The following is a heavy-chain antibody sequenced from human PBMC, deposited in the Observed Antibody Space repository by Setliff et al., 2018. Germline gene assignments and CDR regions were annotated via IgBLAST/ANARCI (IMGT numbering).Heavy chain of an antibody. CDR3: ARHKSNGSGSYPSLYMDV. CDR2: IYYSGST. CDR1: GGSISSGNYY. J-gene: IGHJ6*03. Sequence: SETLSLTCRVSGGSISSGNYYWGLIRQPPGKGLEWGATIYYSGSTYSNPSLKSRLIISVDAPDNQFSVKLSSVTAADTAVYYCARHKSNGSGSYPSLYMDVWGKGIMVTVSS. V-gene: IGHV4-39*01. D-gene: IGHD3-10*01.